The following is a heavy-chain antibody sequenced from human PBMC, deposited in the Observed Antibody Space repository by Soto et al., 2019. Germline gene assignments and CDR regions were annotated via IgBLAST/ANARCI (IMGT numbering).Heavy chain of an antibody. J-gene: IGHJ4*02. CDR3: ANGPRDVEYSSRQYDY. Sequence: VQLVESGGGVVQPGRSLRLSCAASGFTFSSYGMHWVRQAPGKGLEWVAVISYDGSNKYYADSVKGRFTISRDNSKNTLYLQMNSLRAEDTAVYYCANGPRDVEYSSRQYDYWGQGTLVTVSS. V-gene: IGHV3-30*18. CDR1: GFTFSSYG. D-gene: IGHD6-6*01. CDR2: ISYDGSNK.